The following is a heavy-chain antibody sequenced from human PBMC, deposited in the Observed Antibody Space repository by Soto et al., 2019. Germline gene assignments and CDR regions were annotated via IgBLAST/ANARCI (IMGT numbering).Heavy chain of an antibody. CDR2: IYYSGST. J-gene: IGHJ3*02. Sequence: SKTLSLTCTVSGGSISSDYWSWIRQPPGKGLEWIGYIYYSGSTKYTPSLKSRVTISVDTSENQFSLSLTSVTAADTAMYYCARDLAPRGAFDISRQGTIVIVSS. V-gene: IGHV4-59*01. CDR3: ARDLAPRGAFDI. CDR1: GGSISSDY.